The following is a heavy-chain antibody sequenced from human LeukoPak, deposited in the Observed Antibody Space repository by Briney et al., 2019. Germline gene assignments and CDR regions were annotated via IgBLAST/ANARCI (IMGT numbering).Heavy chain of an antibody. V-gene: IGHV3-73*01. CDR3: SRRSSDDSSGYYFV. D-gene: IGHD3-22*01. Sequence: PGGSLKLSCAASGFTFSGSAMHWVRQASGKGLEGVGRIRSKPNNYATAYAASVKGRFSISRDDSKNTTYLQMHSLKTEDTAVYYCSRRSSDDSSGYYFVWGQGALVTVSS. CDR2: IRSKPNNYAT. CDR1: GFTFSGSA. J-gene: IGHJ4*02.